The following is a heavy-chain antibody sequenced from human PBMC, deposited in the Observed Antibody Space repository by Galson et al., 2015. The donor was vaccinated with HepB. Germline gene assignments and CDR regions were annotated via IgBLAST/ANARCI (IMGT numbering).Heavy chain of an antibody. V-gene: IGHV3-48*01. J-gene: IGHJ6*02. CDR1: GFSFTSHS. CDR2: VSSGSTGR. CDR3: ARNPSSYDYCSMDV. Sequence: SLRLSCAASGFSFTSHSMNWVRQAPGKGLEWVSYVSSGSTGRYYADSVRGRFTISRDNAKNSLYLHMKGLRAEDTAVYYCARNPSSYDYCSMDVWGQGTTVTVSS.